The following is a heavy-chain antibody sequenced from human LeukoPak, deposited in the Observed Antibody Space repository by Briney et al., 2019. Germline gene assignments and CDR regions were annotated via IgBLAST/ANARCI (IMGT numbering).Heavy chain of an antibody. V-gene: IGHV1-8*01. Sequence: ASVKVSCKASGYTFTSYDISWVRQATGQGLEGMGWMNPNSGNTEYAQKFQGRVTMTRKTSISTAYMELSSLRSENLAMYYCGRGLTVTTRPARYWGQRTLVTVSS. J-gene: IGHJ4*02. CDR1: GYTFTSYD. D-gene: IGHD4-17*01. CDR2: MNPNSGNT. CDR3: GRGLTVTTRPARY.